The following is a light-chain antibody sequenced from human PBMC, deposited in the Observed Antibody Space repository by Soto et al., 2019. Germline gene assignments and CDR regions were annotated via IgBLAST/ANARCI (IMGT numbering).Light chain of an antibody. CDR1: SSDIGAYDY. CDR3: LSFTTASTHV. J-gene: IGLJ1*01. V-gene: IGLV2-14*01. Sequence: QSALTQPASLSGSPGQSITISCTGTSSDIGAYDYVSWFQQHPGKAPKLMISEVNNRPSGVSNRFSGSKSGNTAYLTISGPQVDDEPESFCLSFTTASTHVFRTGTKVTVL. CDR2: EVN.